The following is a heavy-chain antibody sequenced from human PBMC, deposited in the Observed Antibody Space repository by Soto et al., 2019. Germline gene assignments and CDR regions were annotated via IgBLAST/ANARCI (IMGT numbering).Heavy chain of an antibody. J-gene: IGHJ6*03. CDR1: GFTFSSYS. V-gene: IGHV3-21*01. D-gene: IGHD3-16*01. CDR2: ISSSSSYI. Sequence: EVQLVESGGGLVKPGGSLRLSCAASGFTFSSYSMNWVRQAPVKGLEWVSSISSSSSYIYYADSVKGRFTISRDNAKKSLYLQMNSLRAEDTAVYYCARCGRGSYYYYMDVWGKGTTVTVSS. CDR3: ARCGRGSYYYYMDV.